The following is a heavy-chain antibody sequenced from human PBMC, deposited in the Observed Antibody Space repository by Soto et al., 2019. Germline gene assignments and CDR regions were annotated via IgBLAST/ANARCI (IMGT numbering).Heavy chain of an antibody. D-gene: IGHD2-8*01. V-gene: IGHV1-69*08. CDR3: ARDFRYAEVADSRGDY. J-gene: IGHJ4*02. CDR2: IIPILGIA. Sequence: QVQLVQSGAEVKKPGSSVKVSCKASGGTFSSYTISWVRQAPGQGLEWMGRIIPILGIANYAQKCQGRVTITADKSTSTAYMELSSLRSEDTAVYYCARDFRYAEVADSRGDYWGQGTLVTVSS. CDR1: GGTFSSYT.